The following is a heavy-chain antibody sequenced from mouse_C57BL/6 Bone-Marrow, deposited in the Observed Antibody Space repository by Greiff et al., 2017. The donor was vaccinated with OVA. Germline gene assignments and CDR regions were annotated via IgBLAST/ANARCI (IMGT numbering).Heavy chain of an antibody. CDR2: IHPSDSDT. CDR3: AIWGITTVVARGY. J-gene: IGHJ2*01. Sequence: QVQLKQPGAELVKPGASVKVSCKASGYTFTSYWMHWVKQRPGQGLEWIGRIHPSDSDTNYNQKFKGKATLTVDKSSSTAYMQLSSLTSEDSAVYYCAIWGITTVVARGYWGQGTTLTVSS. V-gene: IGHV1-74*01. D-gene: IGHD1-1*01. CDR1: GYTFTSYW.